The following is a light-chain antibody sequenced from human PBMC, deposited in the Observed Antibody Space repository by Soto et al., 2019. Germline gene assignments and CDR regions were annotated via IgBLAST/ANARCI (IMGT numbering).Light chain of an antibody. Sequence: QSVLTQPASLSGAPGQSITISCSGTSRDIGAYNLVYWYQQLPGKAPKLLIYEVRSRPSGISYRFSGSKSGTTASLTISSLLPEDESDYYCSAYTSRSTLVFGGGTKLTVL. CDR1: SRDIGAYNL. CDR3: SAYTSRSTLV. CDR2: EVR. V-gene: IGLV2-14*01. J-gene: IGLJ2*01.